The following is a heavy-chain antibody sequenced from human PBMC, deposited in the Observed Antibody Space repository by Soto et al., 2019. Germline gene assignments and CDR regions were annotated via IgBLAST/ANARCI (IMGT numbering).Heavy chain of an antibody. CDR3: AGAVSGAGWPRWFDP. V-gene: IGHV3-21*01. CDR1: GFTFSSYS. J-gene: IGHJ5*02. CDR2: ISSSSIYI. D-gene: IGHD3-3*01. Sequence: EVQLVESGGGLVKPGGSLRLSCAASGFTFSSYSMNWVRQAPGKGLEWVSSISSSSIYIYYADSVKGRFTISRDNAKNSLYLQMNSLRAEDTAVYYCAGAVSGAGWPRWFDPWGQGTMVTVSS.